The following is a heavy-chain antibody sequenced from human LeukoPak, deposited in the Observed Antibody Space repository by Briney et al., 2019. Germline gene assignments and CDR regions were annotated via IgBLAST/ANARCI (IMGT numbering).Heavy chain of an antibody. D-gene: IGHD6-13*01. V-gene: IGHV3-21*01. CDR2: ISSSSSYI. CDR1: GFTFSSYS. J-gene: IGHJ6*02. Sequence: GGSLRLSCAASGFTFSSYSMNWVRQAPGKGLEWVSSISSSSSYIYYADSVKGRFTISRDNAKNSLYLQMNSLRAEDTAVYYCARDLESPNIAAADPYYYCGMDVWGQGTTVTVSS. CDR3: ARDLESPNIAAADPYYYCGMDV.